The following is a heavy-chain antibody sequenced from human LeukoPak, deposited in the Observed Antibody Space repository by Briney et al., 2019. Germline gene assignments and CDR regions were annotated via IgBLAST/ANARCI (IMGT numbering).Heavy chain of an antibody. Sequence: TGGSLRLSCAASRFTFSSCGMHWVRQARGKGLEGVAVIWNDGSYKYYADSVKGRFTISRDNSKNTLYLEINRLRAEDTAVDSTAKPSRGIVSFLIEYWGRGTRVTVSS. CDR2: IWNDGSYK. J-gene: IGHJ4*02. CDR3: AKPSRGIVSFLIEY. V-gene: IGHV3-33*06. D-gene: IGHD2-21*01. CDR1: RFTFSSCG.